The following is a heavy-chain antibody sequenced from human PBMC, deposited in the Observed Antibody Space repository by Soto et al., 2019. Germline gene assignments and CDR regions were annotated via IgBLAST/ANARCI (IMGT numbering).Heavy chain of an antibody. V-gene: IGHV3-7*01. J-gene: IGHJ4*02. CDR1: GFTLNKFW. Sequence: PGGSLALSCAASGFTLNKFWMSWVRQAPGKGLEFVASIKQDGSDQYFVDSVRGRFTISRDNRDSSLYLQMNSLRDEDTAVYYSARGAHWGQGTVVTVSS. CDR3: ARGAH. CDR2: IKQDGSDQ.